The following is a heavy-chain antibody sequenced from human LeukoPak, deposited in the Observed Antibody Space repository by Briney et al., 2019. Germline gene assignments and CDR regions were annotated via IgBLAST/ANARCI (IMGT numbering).Heavy chain of an antibody. Sequence: GASVKVSCKASGYTFTGYYMHWVRQAPGQGLGWMGWINPNSGGTKYAQKFHGRVSMTRDTSISTTYMELSRLRSDDTAVYYCARGGQLLGIDFDYWGQGTLVTVSS. CDR2: INPNSGGT. J-gene: IGHJ4*02. V-gene: IGHV1-2*02. CDR1: GYTFTGYY. D-gene: IGHD2-2*01. CDR3: ARGGQLLGIDFDY.